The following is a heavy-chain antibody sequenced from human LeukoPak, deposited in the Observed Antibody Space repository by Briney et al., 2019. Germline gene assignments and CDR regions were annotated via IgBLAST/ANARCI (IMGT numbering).Heavy chain of an antibody. V-gene: IGHV1-46*01. CDR3: AREGSRGSAVDY. J-gene: IGHJ4*02. CDR1: GGTFSSYA. CDR2: INPSGGST. D-gene: IGHD3-10*01. Sequence: GASVKVSCKASGGTFSSYAISWVRQAPGQGLEWMGIINPSGGSTSYAQKFQGRVTMTRDTSTSTVYMELSSLRSEDTAVYYCAREGSRGSAVDYWGQGTLVTVSS.